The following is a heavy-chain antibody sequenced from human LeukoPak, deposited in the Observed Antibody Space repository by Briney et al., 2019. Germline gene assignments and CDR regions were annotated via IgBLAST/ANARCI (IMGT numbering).Heavy chain of an antibody. CDR1: GGTFSSYA. J-gene: IGHJ3*02. CDR3: ARSARYDSLDI. Sequence: ASVKVSCKASGGTFSSYAISWVRQAPGQGLEWMRRIIPILGIANYAQKFQGRVTITADKSTSTAYMELSSLRSEDTAVYYCARSARYDSLDIWGQGTMVTVSS. CDR2: IIPILGIA. D-gene: IGHD3-22*01. V-gene: IGHV1-69*04.